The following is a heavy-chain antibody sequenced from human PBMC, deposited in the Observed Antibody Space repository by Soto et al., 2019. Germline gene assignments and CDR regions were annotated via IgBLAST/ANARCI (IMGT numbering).Heavy chain of an antibody. CDR1: GFTFGTYA. V-gene: IGHV3-15*01. D-gene: IGHD2-2*01. CDR2: IKSKVDGGTA. CDR3: TTLSYLYYDGMDV. Sequence: PGESLKISCAASGFTFGTYAMNWVRQGPGKGLEWLGRIKSKVDGGTADYGAATKGRFNISRDDLKNMLYLQMNSLKPDDTAVYYCTTLSYLYYDGMDVWGQGTTVTVSS. J-gene: IGHJ6*02.